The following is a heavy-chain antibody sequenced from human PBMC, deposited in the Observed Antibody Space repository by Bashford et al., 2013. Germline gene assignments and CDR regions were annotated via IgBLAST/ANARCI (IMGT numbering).Heavy chain of an antibody. CDR2: ISYDGSNK. CDR1: GFTFSSYG. CDR3: AKGSPYCSGGSCYYFDY. J-gene: IGHJ4*02. D-gene: IGHD2-15*01. Sequence: GSLRLSCAASGFTFSSYGMHWVRQAPGKGLEWVAVISYDGSNKYYADSVKGRFTISRDNSKNTLYLQMNSLRAEDTAVYYCAKGSPYCSGGSCYYFDYWGQGTLVTVSS. V-gene: IGHV3-30*18.